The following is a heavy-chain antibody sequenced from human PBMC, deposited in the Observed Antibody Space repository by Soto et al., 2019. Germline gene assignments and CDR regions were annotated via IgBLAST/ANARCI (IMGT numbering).Heavy chain of an antibody. CDR1: GGSVGSGAYY. D-gene: IGHD3-3*01. V-gene: IGHV4-61*08. CDR2: TLYSGRP. J-gene: IGHJ3*02. Sequence: SETLSLTCRVSGGSVGSGAYYWSWIRQPPGKGLEWIGYTLYSGRPNYNPSLQSLQSRVTISVDTSRNQFSLRLTSVTAADTALYYCARHDFYHRSFDIWGQGTLVTVSS. CDR3: ARHDFYHRSFDI.